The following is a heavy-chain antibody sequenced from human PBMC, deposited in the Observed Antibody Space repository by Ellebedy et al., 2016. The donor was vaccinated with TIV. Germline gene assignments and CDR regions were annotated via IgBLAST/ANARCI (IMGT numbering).Heavy chain of an antibody. J-gene: IGHJ4*02. D-gene: IGHD3-3*01. CDR2: IWSDESNK. CDR3: AGGLGLLYGGSPLDY. CDR1: GFSFSSYG. Sequence: PGGSLRLSCAASGFSFSSYGMHWVRQAPGKGLEWVAVIWSDESNKYSADSVKGRFTISRDNSKNTVYLQMNSLRAEDTAVYYCAGGLGLLYGGSPLDYWGQGTLVTVSS. V-gene: IGHV3-33*01.